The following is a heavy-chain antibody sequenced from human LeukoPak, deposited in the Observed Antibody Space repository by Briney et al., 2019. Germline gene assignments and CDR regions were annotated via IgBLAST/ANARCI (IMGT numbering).Heavy chain of an antibody. D-gene: IGHD2-21*02. Sequence: PSETLSLTCTVSGGSISSYYWSWIRQPPGKGLEWIGYIYYSGSTNYNPSLKSRVTISVDTSKNQFSLKLSSVTAADTAVYYCARLPYCGGDCYPFDYWGQGTLVTVSS. CDR1: GGSISSYY. CDR3: ARLPYCGGDCYPFDY. CDR2: IYYSGST. J-gene: IGHJ4*02. V-gene: IGHV4-59*01.